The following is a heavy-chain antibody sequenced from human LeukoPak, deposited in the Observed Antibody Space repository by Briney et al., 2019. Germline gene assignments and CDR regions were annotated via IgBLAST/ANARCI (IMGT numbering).Heavy chain of an antibody. CDR2: INRGGNEV. CDR3: ARVGAWELQRVFDY. D-gene: IGHD1-26*01. J-gene: IGHJ4*02. Sequence: PGGSLRLSCAASGFTFSDYWMTWVRQVPGKGLEWVANINRGGNEVHYVDSVKGRFTISRENAKNSLYLQLDSLRVEDTAVYYCARVGAWELQRVFDYWGQGTLVTVSS. V-gene: IGHV3-7*01. CDR1: GFTFSDYW.